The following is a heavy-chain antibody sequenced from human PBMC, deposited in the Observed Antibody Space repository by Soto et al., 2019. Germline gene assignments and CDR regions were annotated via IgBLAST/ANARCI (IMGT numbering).Heavy chain of an antibody. D-gene: IGHD6-13*01. CDR1: GFTFSSYA. V-gene: IGHV3-30-3*01. CDR3: ARGYSSSWYRSYYYYYGMDV. J-gene: IGHJ6*02. CDR2: ISYDGSNK. Sequence: QVQLVESGGGVVQPGRSLRLSCAASGFTFSSYAMHWVRQAPGKGLEWEAVISYDGSNKYYADSVKGRFTISRDNSKNTLYLQMNSLRAEDTAVYYCARGYSSSWYRSYYYYYGMDVWGQGTTVTVSS.